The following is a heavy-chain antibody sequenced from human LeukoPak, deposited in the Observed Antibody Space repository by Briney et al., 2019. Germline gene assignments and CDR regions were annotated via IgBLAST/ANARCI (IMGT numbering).Heavy chain of an antibody. Sequence: GASVKVSCKASGYTFTGYYMHWVRQAPGQGLEWIVWINPNRGGTNYAQQFQGRVAMTSDTSISTAYMELSRLRSDDTAVYYCARERAYCSSTSCFMDYWGQGTLVTVSS. CDR2: INPNRGGT. V-gene: IGHV1-2*02. CDR1: GYTFTGYY. CDR3: ARERAYCSSTSCFMDY. J-gene: IGHJ4*02. D-gene: IGHD2-2*01.